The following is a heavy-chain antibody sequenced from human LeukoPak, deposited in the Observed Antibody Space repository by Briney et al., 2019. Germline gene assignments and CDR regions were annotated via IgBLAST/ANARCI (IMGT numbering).Heavy chain of an antibody. V-gene: IGHV5-51*01. J-gene: IGHJ4*02. Sequence: GESLKISCKASGYSFTSYWIGWVRQMPGKGLEWMAIIYPGDSDIRYSPSSQGRVTISADKSINTAYLQWSSLKASDTAIYYCARLQSLATVAFFFDSWGQGTLVTVSS. CDR3: ARLQSLATVAFFFDS. CDR1: GYSFTSYW. CDR2: IYPGDSDI. D-gene: IGHD4-11*01.